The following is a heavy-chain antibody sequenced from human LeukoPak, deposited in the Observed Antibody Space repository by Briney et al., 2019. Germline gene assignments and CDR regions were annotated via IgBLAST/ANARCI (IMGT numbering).Heavy chain of an antibody. D-gene: IGHD2-21*02. V-gene: IGHV4-59*08. CDR2: IYYSGSA. J-gene: IGHJ3*02. CDR3: ARLPGCSGADCFRAFDI. Sequence: SETLSLTCTVSGGSISSYYWSWIRQPPGKGLEWIGYIYYSGSANYNPSLRSRITMSVDTSKNHFSLSLTSVTAADTAVYYCARLPGCSGADCFRAFDIWGQGTMVTVSS. CDR1: GGSISSYY.